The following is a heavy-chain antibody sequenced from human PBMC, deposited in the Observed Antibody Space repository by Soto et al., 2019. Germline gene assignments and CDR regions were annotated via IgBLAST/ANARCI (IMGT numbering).Heavy chain of an antibody. CDR3: ASPYSSGTDAFDI. Sequence: QVQLVQSGAEVKKPGASVKVSCKASGYTFTGYYMHWVRQAPGQGLEWMGWINPNSGCTNYAQKFQGRVTMTRATSISTAYMELSRLRSDDTSVYYCASPYSSGTDAFDIWGQGTMVTVSS. V-gene: IGHV1-2*02. J-gene: IGHJ3*02. CDR1: GYTFTGYY. CDR2: INPNSGCT. D-gene: IGHD3-22*01.